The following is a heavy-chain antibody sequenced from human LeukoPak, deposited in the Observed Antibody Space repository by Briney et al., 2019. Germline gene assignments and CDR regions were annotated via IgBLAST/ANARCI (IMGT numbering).Heavy chain of an antibody. CDR1: GGTFSSYA. J-gene: IGHJ4*02. V-gene: IGHV1-69*13. D-gene: IGHD3-9*01. CDR3: ARVASDMAYDY. Sequence: ASVKVSCKASGGTFSSYAISWVRQAPGQGLEWMGGIIPIFGKANYAQKFQGRVTITAVESMSTAYMELSSLRSDDTAVYYCARVASDMAYDYWGQGTLVTVSS. CDR2: IIPIFGKA.